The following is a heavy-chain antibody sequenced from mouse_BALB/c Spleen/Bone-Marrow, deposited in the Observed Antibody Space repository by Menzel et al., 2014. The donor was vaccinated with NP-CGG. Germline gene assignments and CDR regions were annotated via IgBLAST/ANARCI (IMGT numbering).Heavy chain of an antibody. CDR3: ARDYGNPYYAMDY. CDR1: GYAFTNYN. CDR2: IDPYNGGT. Sequence: VQLQQSGPELVKPGASVKVSCKASGYAFTNYNMYWVRQSHGKSLEWIGYIDPYNGGTSYNQNFKGKATLTVDKSSSTAYMHLNSLTSEDSAVFYCARDYGNPYYAMDYWGDGASATISS. V-gene: IGHV1S135*01. D-gene: IGHD2-1*01. J-gene: IGHJ4*01.